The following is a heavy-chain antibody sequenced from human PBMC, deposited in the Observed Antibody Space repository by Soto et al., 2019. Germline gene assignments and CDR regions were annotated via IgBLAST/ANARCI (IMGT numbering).Heavy chain of an antibody. CDR3: ATTFWFGTQAEI. J-gene: IGHJ4*02. CDR1: GGSFRDNY. CDR2: ISPSGTT. Sequence: QVQLQQWGAGLLKPSETLSLSCAVSGGSFRDNYWTWFRQPPGKGLEWIGEISPSGTTKYTPSLKSRATSSVDASKTQISLTVTSVTAADTSVYYCATTFWFGTQAEIWGQGTLVTVSS. D-gene: IGHD3-10*01. V-gene: IGHV4-34*01.